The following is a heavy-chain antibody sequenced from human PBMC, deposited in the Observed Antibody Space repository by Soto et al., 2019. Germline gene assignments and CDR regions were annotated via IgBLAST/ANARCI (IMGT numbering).Heavy chain of an antibody. CDR1: GFSLSTGGVA. J-gene: IGHJ6*02. CDR3: EPKLRYLEPMDV. D-gene: IGHD3-3*01. V-gene: IGHV2-5*01. CDR2: IYWNDDK. Sequence: SGPTLVNPTQTLTLTCTFSGFSLSTGGVAVGWIRQPPGKALEWLALIYWNDDKLYSPSLKTRLTVTKDTSKNQVVLTMTNVGPVDTATYYSEPKLRYLEPMDVWGQGTTVTVSS.